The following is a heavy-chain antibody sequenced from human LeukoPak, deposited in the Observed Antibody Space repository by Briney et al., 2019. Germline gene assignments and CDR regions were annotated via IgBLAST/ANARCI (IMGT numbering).Heavy chain of an antibody. D-gene: IGHD3-22*01. Sequence: PGGSLRLSCAASGFTFSSYAMSWVRQAPGKGLEWVSAISGSGGSTYYADSVKGRFTISRDNSKNTLYLQMNSLRAEDTAVYYCAKDRYYDSSGYSSYFDYWGQGTLVTVSS. CDR1: GFTFSSYA. CDR3: AKDRYYDSSGYSSYFDY. CDR2: ISGSGGST. V-gene: IGHV3-23*01. J-gene: IGHJ4*02.